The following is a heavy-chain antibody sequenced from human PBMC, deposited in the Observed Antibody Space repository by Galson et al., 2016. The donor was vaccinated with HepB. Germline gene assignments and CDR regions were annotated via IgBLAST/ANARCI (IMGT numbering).Heavy chain of an antibody. CDR2: MSFDESKT. J-gene: IGHJ4*02. CDR3: AKESRFYSRGWGHFDY. CDR1: GRDFSAYA. D-gene: IGHD6-19*01. V-gene: IGHV3-30*18. Sequence: SLRLSCAASGRDFSAYAMHWVRQAPGKGLEWVAFMSFDESKTYYADSVKGRFTISRDNSKNTVHLQMNSLRAEDTAVYYCAKESRFYSRGWGHFDYWGQGTLVTVSS.